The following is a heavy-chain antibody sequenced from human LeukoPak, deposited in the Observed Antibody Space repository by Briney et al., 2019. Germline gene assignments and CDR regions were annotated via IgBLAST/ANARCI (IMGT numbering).Heavy chain of an antibody. Sequence: GASVKVSCKASGYTFTSYYMHWVRQAPGQGLEWMGIINPSGGSTSYAQKFQGRVTMTRDTSTSTVYMELSSLRSEDTAVYYCARTLRLVDTAMVKIPYGMDVWGQGTTVTVPS. V-gene: IGHV1-46*01. D-gene: IGHD5-18*01. J-gene: IGHJ6*02. CDR1: GYTFTSYY. CDR3: ARTLRLVDTAMVKIPYGMDV. CDR2: INPSGGST.